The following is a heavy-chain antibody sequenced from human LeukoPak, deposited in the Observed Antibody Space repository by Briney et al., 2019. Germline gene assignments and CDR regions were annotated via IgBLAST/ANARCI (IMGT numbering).Heavy chain of an antibody. Sequence: SETLSLTCAVYGGSFSGYYWSWIRQPPGKGLEWIGEINHSGSTNYNPSLKSRVTISVDTSKNRFSLKLSSVTAADTAVYYCASRRGYYGSGSYFYWGQGTLVTVSS. V-gene: IGHV4-34*01. D-gene: IGHD3-10*01. CDR1: GGSFSGYY. J-gene: IGHJ4*02. CDR2: INHSGST. CDR3: ASRRGYYGSGSYFY.